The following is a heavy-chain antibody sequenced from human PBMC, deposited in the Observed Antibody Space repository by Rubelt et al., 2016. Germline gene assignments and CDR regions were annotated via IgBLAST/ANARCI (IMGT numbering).Heavy chain of an antibody. CDR2: IIPIFGTA. D-gene: IGHD6-13*01. V-gene: IGHV1-69*01. J-gene: IGHJ4*02. CDR3: ARRQQLGPFDY. Sequence: QVQLVQSGAEVKKPGSSVMVSCKASGGTFRSYAISWVRQAPGQGLEWMGGIIPIFGTATYAQKFQGRVTIIADESTSTSYMELSSRRSEDTAVYYCARRQQLGPFDYWGQGTLVTVSS. CDR1: GGTFRSYA.